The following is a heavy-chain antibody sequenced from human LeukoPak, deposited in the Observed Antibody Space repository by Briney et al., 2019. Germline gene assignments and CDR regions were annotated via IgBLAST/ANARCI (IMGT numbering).Heavy chain of an antibody. J-gene: IGHJ5*02. Sequence: ASVKVSCKASGYTFTDYDMHWVRQAPGQGLEWMGWINPNNGGTNYAQKFQGRVTMTRYTSISTAYMELSRLRSDNTAVYYCARERGQQVRFDPWGQGTLVTVSS. CDR2: INPNNGGT. CDR3: ARERGQQVRFDP. CDR1: GYTFTDYD. D-gene: IGHD6-13*01. V-gene: IGHV1-2*02.